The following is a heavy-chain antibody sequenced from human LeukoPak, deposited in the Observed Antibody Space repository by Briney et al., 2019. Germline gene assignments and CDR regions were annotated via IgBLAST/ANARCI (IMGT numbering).Heavy chain of an antibody. CDR3: AKEYDNSGYYYDLFDY. V-gene: IGHV3-23*01. J-gene: IGHJ4*02. CDR1: GFTFSTYG. Sequence: PGGSLRLSCVASGFTFSTYGMSWVRQAPGKGLEWVSGISGSYITHYADSVKGRFTISRDNSKNTLFLQMSSLRAEDTAVYYCAKEYDNSGYYYDLFDYWGQGTLVTVSS. D-gene: IGHD3-22*01. CDR2: ISGSYIT.